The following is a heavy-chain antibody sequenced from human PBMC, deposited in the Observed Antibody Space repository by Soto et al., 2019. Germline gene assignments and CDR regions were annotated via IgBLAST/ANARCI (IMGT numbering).Heavy chain of an antibody. CDR3: ATDVPTGTTISEDHFDY. J-gene: IGHJ4*02. CDR1: GYTLTELS. D-gene: IGHD1-1*01. Sequence: ASVKVSCKVSGYTLTELSMHWVRQAPGKGLEWMGGFDPEDGETIYAQKFQGRVTMTEDTSTDTAYMELSSLRSEDTAVYYCATDVPTGTTISEDHFDYWGQRTLVTVSS. CDR2: FDPEDGET. V-gene: IGHV1-24*01.